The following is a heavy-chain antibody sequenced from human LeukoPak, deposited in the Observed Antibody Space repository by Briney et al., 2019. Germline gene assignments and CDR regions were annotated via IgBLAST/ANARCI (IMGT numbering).Heavy chain of an antibody. CDR1: GFTFSSYW. J-gene: IGHJ5*02. Sequence: GGSLRLSCAASGFTFSSYWMSWVRQAPGKGLEWVANIKQDGSEKYYVDSVKGRFTIPRDNAKNSLYLQMNSLRAEDTAVYYCARRDGYNRAGTWFDPWGQGTLVTVSS. D-gene: IGHD5-24*01. V-gene: IGHV3-7*01. CDR3: ARRDGYNRAGTWFDP. CDR2: IKQDGSEK.